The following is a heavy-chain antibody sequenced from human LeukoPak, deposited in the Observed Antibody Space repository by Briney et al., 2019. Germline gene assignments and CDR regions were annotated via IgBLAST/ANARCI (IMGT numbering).Heavy chain of an antibody. V-gene: IGHV1-18*01. CDR2: ISAYNGNT. CDR3: ARVGSGYCSSTSCYTVGQNWFDP. J-gene: IGHJ5*02. CDR1: GYTFTSYG. D-gene: IGHD2-2*02. Sequence: GASVKVSCKASGYTFTSYGISWVRQAPGQGLEWMGWISAYNGNTNYAQKLQGRVTMTTDTSTSTAYMELRSLRSDDTAVYYCARVGSGYCSSTSCYTVGQNWFDPWGQGTLVTASS.